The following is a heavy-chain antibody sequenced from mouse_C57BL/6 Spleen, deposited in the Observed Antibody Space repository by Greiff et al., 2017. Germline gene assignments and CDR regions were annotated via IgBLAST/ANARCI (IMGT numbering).Heavy chain of an antibody. CDR2: INPNNGGT. V-gene: IGHV1-22*01. Sequence: VQLQQSGPELVKPGASVKMSCKASGYTFTDYNMHWVKQSHGKSLEWIGYINPNNGGTSYNQKFKGKATLTVTKSSSTAYMELRSLTAEDSAVYYCARGYDGYYVWFADWGQGTLVTVSA. D-gene: IGHD2-3*01. CDR3: ARGYDGYYVWFAD. J-gene: IGHJ3*01. CDR1: GYTFTDYN.